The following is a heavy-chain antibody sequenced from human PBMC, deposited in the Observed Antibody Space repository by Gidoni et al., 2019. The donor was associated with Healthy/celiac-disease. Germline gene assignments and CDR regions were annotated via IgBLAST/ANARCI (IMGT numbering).Heavy chain of an antibody. CDR3: ARHYYDSSGSLNDY. D-gene: IGHD3-22*01. V-gene: IGHV3-7*01. Sequence: EVQLVESGGGLVQPGGSLRLSCAASGFTFSSYWMSWVRQAPGKGLEWVANIKQDGSEKYYVDSVKGRFTISRDNAKNSLYLQMNSLRAEDTAVYYCARHYYDSSGSLNDYWGQGTLVTVSS. CDR2: IKQDGSEK. CDR1: GFTFSSYW. J-gene: IGHJ4*02.